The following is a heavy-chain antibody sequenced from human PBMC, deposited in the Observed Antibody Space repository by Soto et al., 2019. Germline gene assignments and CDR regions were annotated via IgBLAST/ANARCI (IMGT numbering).Heavy chain of an antibody. J-gene: IGHJ4*02. CDR2: SNAGNGNT. D-gene: IGHD2-21*02. CDR3: ARARACGGDCYYFDY. Sequence: QVQLVQSGAEVKKPGASVKVSCKASGYTFTSYAMHWVRQAPGQRLEWMGWSNAGNGNTKYSQEFQGRVTITRDTSASTADMELSSLRSEDMAVYYCARARACGGDCYYFDYWGQGTLVTVSS. CDR1: GYTFTSYA. V-gene: IGHV1-3*02.